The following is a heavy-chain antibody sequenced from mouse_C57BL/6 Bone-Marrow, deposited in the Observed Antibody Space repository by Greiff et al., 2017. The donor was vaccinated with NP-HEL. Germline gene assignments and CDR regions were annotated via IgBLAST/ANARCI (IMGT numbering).Heavy chain of an antibody. Sequence: QVQLQQPGAELVKPGASVKLSCKASGYTFTSYWMHWVKQRPGQGLEWIGMIHPNSGSTNYNEKFKSKATLTVDKSSSTAYMQLSSLTSEDSAVYYCARSDGSSSYYFDYWGQGTTLTVSS. CDR2: IHPNSGST. J-gene: IGHJ2*01. D-gene: IGHD1-1*01. CDR1: GYTFTSYW. CDR3: ARSDGSSSYYFDY. V-gene: IGHV1-64*01.